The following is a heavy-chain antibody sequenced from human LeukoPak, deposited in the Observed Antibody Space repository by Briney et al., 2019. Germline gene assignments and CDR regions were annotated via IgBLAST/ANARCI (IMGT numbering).Heavy chain of an antibody. V-gene: IGHV3-23*01. D-gene: IGHD3-3*01. J-gene: IGHJ6*03. CDR2: ILDSGYST. Sequence: PAGGSLRLSCAASGFTFSSYAMSWVRQAPGKGLEWVSGILDSGYSTYYANSVKGRFTISRDNSNNTLYLQMNSLRAEDTAVYYCAKLEGHPLHNYYVGVWGKGTTVAVSS. CDR3: AKLEGHPLHNYYVGV. CDR1: GFTFSSYA.